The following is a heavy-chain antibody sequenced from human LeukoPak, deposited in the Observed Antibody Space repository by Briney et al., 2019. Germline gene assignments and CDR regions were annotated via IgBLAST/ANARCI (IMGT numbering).Heavy chain of an antibody. CDR2: FDPGDGET. Sequence: ASVTVSCKVSGYTLTELSMHWVRQAPGKGLEWMGGFDPGDGETIYAQKFQGRVTMTKDTSTETAYMELSSLRSEDTAVYYCATAAETYYYDSSFTQFDYWGQGTLVTVSS. CDR1: GYTLTELS. D-gene: IGHD3-22*01. J-gene: IGHJ4*02. CDR3: ATAAETYYYDSSFTQFDY. V-gene: IGHV1-24*01.